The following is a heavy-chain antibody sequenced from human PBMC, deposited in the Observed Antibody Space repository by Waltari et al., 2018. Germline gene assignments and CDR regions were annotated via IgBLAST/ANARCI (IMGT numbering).Heavy chain of an antibody. CDR1: GCSISSSSYY. D-gene: IGHD2-21*01. CDR2: IYYSGST. CDR3: ARDRAEMWWAGDAFDI. Sequence: QLQLQESGPGLVKPSETLSLTCTVSGCSISSSSYYWGWIRQPPGKGLEWIGSIYYSGSTYYNPSLKSRVTISVDTSKNQFSLKLSSVTAADTAVYYCARDRAEMWWAGDAFDIWGQGTMVTVSS. J-gene: IGHJ3*02. V-gene: IGHV4-39*07.